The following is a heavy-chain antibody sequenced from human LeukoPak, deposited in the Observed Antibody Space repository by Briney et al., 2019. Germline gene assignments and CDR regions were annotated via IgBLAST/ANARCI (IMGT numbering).Heavy chain of an antibody. CDR2: ISSSSSSYI. Sequence: GGSLRLSCAASGFTFSSYSMNWVRRAPGKGLEWVSSISSSSSSYIYYADSVKGRFTISRDNAKNSLYLQMNSLRAEDTAVYYCARESHYGGSAYFDYWGQGTLVTVSS. J-gene: IGHJ4*02. V-gene: IGHV3-21*01. D-gene: IGHD4-23*01. CDR1: GFTFSSYS. CDR3: ARESHYGGSAYFDY.